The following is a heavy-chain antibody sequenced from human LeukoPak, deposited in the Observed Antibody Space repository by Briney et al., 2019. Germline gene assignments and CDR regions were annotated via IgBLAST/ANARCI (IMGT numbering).Heavy chain of an antibody. Sequence: PSETLSLTCAVYGGSFSGYYWSWLRQPPGKGLEWLGEINHSGSTNYNPSLKSRVTISVDTSKNQFSLKLSSVTAADTAVYYCARVNWYFDLWGRGTLVTVSS. CDR1: GGSFSGYY. CDR3: ARVNWYFDL. CDR2: INHSGST. V-gene: IGHV4-34*01. J-gene: IGHJ2*01.